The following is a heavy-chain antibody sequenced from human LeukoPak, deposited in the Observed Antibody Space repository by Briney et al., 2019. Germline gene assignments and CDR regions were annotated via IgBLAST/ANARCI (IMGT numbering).Heavy chain of an antibody. D-gene: IGHD2-2*01. V-gene: IGHV4-4*07. J-gene: IGHJ4*02. Sequence: SETLSLTCTVSAGSISSYYWSCIRQPAGKVLEWIGRIYTSGSTNYNPSLRSRATMSVDTSKKQFSLKLTSVTSATTPVAYWGRGYCSSTSCYFYFDYWGQGTLVTVSS. CDR3: GRGYCSSTSCYFYFDY. CDR1: AGSISSYY. CDR2: IYTSGST.